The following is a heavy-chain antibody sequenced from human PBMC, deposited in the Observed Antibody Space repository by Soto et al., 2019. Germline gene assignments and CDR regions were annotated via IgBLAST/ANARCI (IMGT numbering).Heavy chain of an antibody. D-gene: IGHD6-6*01. CDR3: ARDPSSGNFDY. CDR1: GGSINSGGDY. CDR2: IDYSGST. J-gene: IGHJ4*02. Sequence: QVQLQESGPGLVKPSQTLSLTCTVSGGSINSGGDYWSWIRQHPGKGLEWIGYIDYSGSTFYNPSLKSRVTISVDTSKNQFSLKLSSVTAADTAVYYCARDPSSGNFDYWGQGTLDTVSS. V-gene: IGHV4-31*03.